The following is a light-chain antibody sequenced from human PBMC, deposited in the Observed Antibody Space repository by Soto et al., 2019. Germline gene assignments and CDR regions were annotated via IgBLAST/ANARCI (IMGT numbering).Light chain of an antibody. CDR2: DVS. J-gene: IGLJ1*01. CDR1: SSDVGGYNY. CDR3: SSYTSSSTF. V-gene: IGLV2-14*01. Sequence: QSALTQPACVSGSPGQSITISCTGTSSDVGGYNYVSWYQQHPGKAPKLMIYDVSNRPSGVSNRFSGSKSGNTASLTISGLQAEDEADYYCSSYTSSSTFFGTGTKVTVL.